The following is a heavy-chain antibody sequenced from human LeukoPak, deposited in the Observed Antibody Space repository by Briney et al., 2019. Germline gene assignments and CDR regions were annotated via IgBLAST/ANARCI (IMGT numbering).Heavy chain of an antibody. Sequence: PGRSLRLSCAASGFTFSSYAMHWVRQAPGKGPEWVAVISYDGSNKYYADSVKGRFTISRDNSKNTLYLQMNSLRAEDTAVYYCARGRPTGITIFGVVIQNWFDPWGQGTLVTVSS. D-gene: IGHD3-3*01. CDR2: ISYDGSNK. CDR1: GFTFSSYA. J-gene: IGHJ5*02. V-gene: IGHV3-30-3*01. CDR3: ARGRPTGITIFGVVIQNWFDP.